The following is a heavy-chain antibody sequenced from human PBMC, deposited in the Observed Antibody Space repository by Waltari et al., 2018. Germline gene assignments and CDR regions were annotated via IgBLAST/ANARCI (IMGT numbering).Heavy chain of an antibody. CDR2: IIPIFGTA. V-gene: IGHV1-69*12. CDR1: GGTFRRYA. CDR3: ARGATSQGDAFDI. Sequence: QVQLVQSGAEVKKPGSSVKVSCKASGGTFRRYAISWLRQAPGQGLEWMGGIIPIFGTANYAQKFQGRVTITADESTSTAYMELSSLRSEDTAVYYCARGATSQGDAFDIWGQGTMVTVSS. J-gene: IGHJ3*02.